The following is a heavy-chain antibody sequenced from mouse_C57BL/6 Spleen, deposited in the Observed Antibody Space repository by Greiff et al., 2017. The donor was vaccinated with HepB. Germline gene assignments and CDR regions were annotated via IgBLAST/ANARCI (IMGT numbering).Heavy chain of an antibody. D-gene: IGHD2-5*01. CDR2: IYPRSGNT. CDR3: AREDYSNFYFDY. Sequence: QVQLQQSGAELARPGASVKLSCKASGYTFTSYGISWVKQRTGQGLEWIGEIYPRSGNTYYNEKFKGKATLTADKSSSTAYMELRSLTSEDYAVYFCAREDYSNFYFDYWGQGTTLTVSS. J-gene: IGHJ2*01. CDR1: GYTFTSYG. V-gene: IGHV1-81*01.